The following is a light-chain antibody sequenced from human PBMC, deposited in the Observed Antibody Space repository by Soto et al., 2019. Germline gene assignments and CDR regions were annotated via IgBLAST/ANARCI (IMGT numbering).Light chain of an antibody. CDR2: GAS. J-gene: IGKJ3*01. Sequence: EIVLTQSPGTLSLSPGERATLSCRASQSVSSSYLAWYQQKPGQAPRLLIYGASSRATGIPDRFSGSGSGTDFTLTISRLEPEDFAVYYCQQYGSVHSTFGPGTKVDIK. CDR1: QSVSSSY. CDR3: QQYGSVHST. V-gene: IGKV3-20*01.